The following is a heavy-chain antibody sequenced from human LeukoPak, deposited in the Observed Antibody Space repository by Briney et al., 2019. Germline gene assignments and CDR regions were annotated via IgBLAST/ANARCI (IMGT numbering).Heavy chain of an antibody. Sequence: GGSLRLSCAASGFTFSSYAMSWVRQAPGKGLEWVSAISDSGGSTYYADSVKGRYTISRDNSRITLYLQMNSLRAEDTAIYYCARDLGAYYYGSGSYSYFDYWGQGTLVTVSS. CDR1: GFTFSSYA. CDR3: ARDLGAYYYGSGSYSYFDY. J-gene: IGHJ4*02. D-gene: IGHD3-10*01. CDR2: ISDSGGST. V-gene: IGHV3-23*01.